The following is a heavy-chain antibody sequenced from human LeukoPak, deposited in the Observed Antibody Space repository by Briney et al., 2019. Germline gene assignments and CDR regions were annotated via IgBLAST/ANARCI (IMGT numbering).Heavy chain of an antibody. CDR3: ARATGSYYSLGY. CDR2: INSDGSST. Sequence: GGSLRLSCAASGFTFSSYWMHWVRQAPGKGLVWVSRINSDGSSTSYADSVKGRFTVSRDNAKNTLYLQMNSLRAEDTAVYYCARATGSYYSLGYWGQGTMVTVSS. CDR1: GFTFSSYW. V-gene: IGHV3-74*01. J-gene: IGHJ4*02. D-gene: IGHD1-26*01.